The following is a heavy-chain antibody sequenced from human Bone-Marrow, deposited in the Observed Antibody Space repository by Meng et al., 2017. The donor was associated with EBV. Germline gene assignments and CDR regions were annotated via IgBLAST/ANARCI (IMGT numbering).Heavy chain of an antibody. V-gene: IGHV1-69*01. D-gene: IGHD3-10*01. J-gene: IGHJ4*02. CDR1: GGTFRGDA. CDR2: LIPMSDAP. CDR3: ASESGRGFTPDY. Sequence: GELVESGAEVKKPGSSVKVSCKTSGGTFRGDAVSWVRQAPGQGLEWMGGLIPMSDAPHYAQKFQGRVTIIADESTSTHYMDLSGLRSEDTAVYYCASESGRGFTPDYWGQGTLVTVSS.